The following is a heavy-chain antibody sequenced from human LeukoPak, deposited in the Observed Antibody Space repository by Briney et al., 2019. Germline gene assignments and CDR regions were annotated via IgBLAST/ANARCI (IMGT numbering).Heavy chain of an antibody. CDR3: AERTKNGWSTDAFDI. D-gene: IGHD6-19*01. J-gene: IGHJ3*02. V-gene: IGHV3-23*01. CDR2: ITGSGGST. CDR1: GITFSSYA. Sequence: GGTLRLSCAASGITFSSYAMSWVRQAPGKGLEWVSSITGSGGSTYYADSVKGRFTISRDNSKNTLYLQMNSLRAEDTAVYYCAERTKNGWSTDAFDIWGQGTKVTVSS.